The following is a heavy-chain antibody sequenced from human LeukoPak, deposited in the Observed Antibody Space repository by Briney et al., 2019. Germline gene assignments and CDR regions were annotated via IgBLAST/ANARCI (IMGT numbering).Heavy chain of an antibody. CDR3: ASSQWLKECARY. CDR1: GGSISSGDYY. V-gene: IGHV4-30-4*01. J-gene: IGHJ4*02. Sequence: SQTLSLTCTVSGGSISSGDYYWSWIRQPPGKGLEWIGYIYYSGGTYYNPSLKSRVTISVDTSKNQFSLKLSSVTAADTAVYYCASSQWLKECARYWGQGTLVTVSS. CDR2: IYYSGGT. D-gene: IGHD6-19*01.